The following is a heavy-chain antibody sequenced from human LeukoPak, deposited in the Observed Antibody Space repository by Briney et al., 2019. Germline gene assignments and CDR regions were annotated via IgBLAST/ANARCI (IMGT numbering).Heavy chain of an antibody. CDR1: GYTFTVYY. J-gene: IGHJ4*02. CDR2: INPNSGGT. Sequence: ASVKVSCTASGYTFTVYYMHWVRQAPGQGPEWMGWINPNSGGTNYAQKFQGRVTMTWDTSISPAYMELGRLRSDDTAVYYCARGGLDYWGQGTLVTVSS. CDR3: ARGGLDY. V-gene: IGHV1-2*02.